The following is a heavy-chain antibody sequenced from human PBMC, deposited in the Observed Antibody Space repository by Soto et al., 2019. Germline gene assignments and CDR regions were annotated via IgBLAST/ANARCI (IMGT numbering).Heavy chain of an antibody. V-gene: IGHV3-21*01. D-gene: IGHD2-15*01. CDR2: ISTSGIYI. CDR1: GFSFRSYS. CDR3: AREVNXYCSGDSCFPGAYYFDS. J-gene: IGHJ4*02. Sequence: PGGSLRLSCAASGFSFRSYSMNWVRQAPGKGLEWVSSISTSGIYIYYADSVKGRFTIFRDNAKNSLYLQMNSLGAEDTAVYYCAREVNXYCSGDSCFPGAYYFDSWGQGTPVTVSS.